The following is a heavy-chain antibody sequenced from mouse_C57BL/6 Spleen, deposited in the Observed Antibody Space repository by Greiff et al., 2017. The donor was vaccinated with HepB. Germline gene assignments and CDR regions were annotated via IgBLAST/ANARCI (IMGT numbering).Heavy chain of an antibody. J-gene: IGHJ2*01. CDR1: GFTFSDYG. CDR3: ARGGSSLFDY. CDR2: ISSGSSTI. Sequence: EVKLMESGGGLVKPGGSLKLSCAASGFTFSDYGMHWVRQAPEKGLEWVAYISSGSSTIYYADTVKGRFTISRDNAKNTLFLQMTSLRSEDTAMYYCARGGSSLFDYWGQGTTLTVSS. D-gene: IGHD1-1*01. V-gene: IGHV5-17*01.